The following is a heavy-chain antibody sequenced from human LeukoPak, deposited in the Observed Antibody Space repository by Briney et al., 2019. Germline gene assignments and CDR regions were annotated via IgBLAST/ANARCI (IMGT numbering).Heavy chain of an antibody. Sequence: GGSLRLPCAASGFTFSSYSMNWVRQAPGKGLEWVSSISSSSSYIYYADSVKGRFTISRDNAKNSLYLQMNSLRAEDTAVYYCAKKTLWFADYYYYGMDVWGQGTTVTVSS. CDR1: GFTFSSYS. CDR3: AKKTLWFADYYYYGMDV. D-gene: IGHD3-10*01. V-gene: IGHV3-21*01. J-gene: IGHJ6*02. CDR2: ISSSSSYI.